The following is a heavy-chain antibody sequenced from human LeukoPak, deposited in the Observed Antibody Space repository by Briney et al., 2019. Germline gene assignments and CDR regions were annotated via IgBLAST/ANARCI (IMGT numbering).Heavy chain of an antibody. Sequence: GGSLRLSCAASGFTFSSYAMSCVRQAPGKGLEWVSAISGSGGSTYYADSVKGRFTISRDNSKNTLYLQMNSLRAEDTAVYYCAKDYEAMVRGVGFDYWGQGTLVTVSS. CDR1: GFTFSSYA. V-gene: IGHV3-23*01. D-gene: IGHD3-10*01. CDR3: AKDYEAMVRGVGFDY. J-gene: IGHJ4*02. CDR2: ISGSGGST.